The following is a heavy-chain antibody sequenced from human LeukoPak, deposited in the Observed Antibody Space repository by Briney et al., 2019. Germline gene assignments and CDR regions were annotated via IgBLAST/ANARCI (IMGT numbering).Heavy chain of an antibody. CDR3: ARVVFEWLLGGDSFAFDI. CDR1: GGSISSSSYY. J-gene: IGHJ3*02. D-gene: IGHD3-3*01. V-gene: IGHV4-61*02. Sequence: PSETLSLTCTVSGGSISSSSYYWSWIRQPAGKGLEWIGRIYTSGSTNYNPSLKSRVTMSVDTSKNQFSLKLSSVTAADTAVYYCARVVFEWLLGGDSFAFDIWGQGTMVTVSS. CDR2: IYTSGST.